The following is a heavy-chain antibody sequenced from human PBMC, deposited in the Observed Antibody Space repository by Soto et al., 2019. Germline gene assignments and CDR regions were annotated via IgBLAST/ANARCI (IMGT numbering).Heavy chain of an antibody. CDR2: LNLSGGT. V-gene: IGHV4-34*01. CDR1: GGSFSGYY. D-gene: IGHD6-13*01. CDR3: ARGIATIGPFPAFDY. J-gene: IGHJ4*02. Sequence: QVQLQQWGAGLLKPSETLSLTCGVDGGSFSGYYWTWIRQPPGKGLEWIGELNLSGGTNYNPSLKSRVTISINTSKNQFSLKVTSVTAADTALYYCARGIATIGPFPAFDYWGQGNLVTVSS.